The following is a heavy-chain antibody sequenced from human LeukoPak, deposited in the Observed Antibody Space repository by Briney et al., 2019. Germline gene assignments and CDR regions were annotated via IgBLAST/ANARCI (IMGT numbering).Heavy chain of an antibody. V-gene: IGHV3-21*06. D-gene: IGHD3-3*01. CDR1: GFTLRSYT. Sequence: GGSLRLSCAASGFTLRSYTMNWVRQAPGKGLEWVSSISGSSSYIYYADSVKGRFTISRDDAQNSLYLQMNSLKAEDTAVYYCARVIRFLEWLSPNPWGQGTPVTVSS. CDR3: ARVIRFLEWLSPNP. J-gene: IGHJ5*02. CDR2: ISGSSSYI.